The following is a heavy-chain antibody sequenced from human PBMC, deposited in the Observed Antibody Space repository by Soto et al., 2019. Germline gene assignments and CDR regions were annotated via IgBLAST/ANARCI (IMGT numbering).Heavy chain of an antibody. J-gene: IGHJ4*02. Sequence: SGPTLVNPTQTLTLTCTFSGFSLSTSGLGVGWIRQPPGKALEWLAMIYWDDDKRYSPSLKSRLTITKDTSQNQVVLTMTNMDPVDTATYYCGHSKGLAATGPDRQNVFHYWGPGTLVTVSS. CDR3: GHSKGLAATGPDRQNVFHY. V-gene: IGHV2-5*02. CDR1: GFSLSTSGLG. CDR2: IYWDDDK. D-gene: IGHD6-25*01.